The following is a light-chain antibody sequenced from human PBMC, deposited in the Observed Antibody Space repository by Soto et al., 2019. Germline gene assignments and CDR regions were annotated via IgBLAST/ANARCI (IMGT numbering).Light chain of an antibody. J-gene: IGKJ1*01. CDR2: SAS. CDR1: QNLGTLY. Sequence: EIVLTQSLGTLSLSPEERGTLSCRASQNLGTLYLAWFQQKSGQAPRLLIYSASRRATGIPDRFTGSGSGTDFTLTINRVEPEDFAVYFCQQYAGSPRTFGQGTKVDIK. CDR3: QQYAGSPRT. V-gene: IGKV3-20*01.